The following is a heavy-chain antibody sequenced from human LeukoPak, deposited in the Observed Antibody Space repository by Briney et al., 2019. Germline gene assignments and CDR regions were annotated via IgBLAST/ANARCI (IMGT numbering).Heavy chain of an antibody. V-gene: IGHV3-23*01. D-gene: IGHD3-22*01. CDR3: ARESGYYDSSPRVY. J-gene: IGHJ4*02. CDR1: GFTFSSYA. CDR2: ISGSGGST. Sequence: GGSLRLSCAASGFTFSSYAMSWVRQAPGKGLEWVSAISGSGGSTYYADSVKGRFTISRDNSKNTLYLQMNSLRAEDTAVYYCARESGYYDSSPRVYWGQGTLVTVSS.